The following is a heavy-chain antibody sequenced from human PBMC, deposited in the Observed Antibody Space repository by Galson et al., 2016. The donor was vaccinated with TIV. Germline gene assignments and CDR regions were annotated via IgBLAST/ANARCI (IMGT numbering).Heavy chain of an antibody. CDR2: ISFDGSNT. CDR1: GFTFSRYA. V-gene: IGHV3-30-3*01. D-gene: IGHD3-3*01. CDR3: ARERGTIFGVVIIAMYYFDY. J-gene: IGHJ4*02. Sequence: SLRLSCAASGFTFSRYAMHWVRQAPGKGLEWVAIISFDGSNTNYADSVRGRFTISRDNSKNTLYLQMNSLRSKGTAVYYCARERGTIFGVVIIAMYYFDYWGQGTLVTVSS.